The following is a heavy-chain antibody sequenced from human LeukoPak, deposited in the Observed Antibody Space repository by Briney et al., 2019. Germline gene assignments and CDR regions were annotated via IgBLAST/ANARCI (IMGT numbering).Heavy chain of an antibody. J-gene: IGHJ4*02. Sequence: GESLKISCKGSGYSFTSYWIGWVRQMPGKGLEWMGIFYPGDSHTRYSPSFQGQVTISGDKSVSTGYLQWGSLKASDTAMYYCARGPRVYYFDYWGQGTLVTVSS. CDR2: FYPGDSHT. V-gene: IGHV5-51*01. CDR1: GYSFTSYW. CDR3: ARGPRVYYFDY.